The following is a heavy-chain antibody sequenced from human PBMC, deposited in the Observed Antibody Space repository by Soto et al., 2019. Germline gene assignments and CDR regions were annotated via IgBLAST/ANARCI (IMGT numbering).Heavy chain of an antibody. V-gene: IGHV2-5*02. CDR3: AHRIKSGSYFFGFDH. J-gene: IGHJ4*02. Sequence: QITLKESGPTLVKPTQTLTLTCTFSGFSLSTGGEGVGWVRQPPGKALEWLGFIYWDDDNRYSPSLKSRLSITKDASKKQVVLTMTNMAPIDTGTYYCAHRIKSGSYFFGFDHWGQGTLVTVSS. D-gene: IGHD1-26*01. CDR2: IYWDDDN. CDR1: GFSLSTGGEG.